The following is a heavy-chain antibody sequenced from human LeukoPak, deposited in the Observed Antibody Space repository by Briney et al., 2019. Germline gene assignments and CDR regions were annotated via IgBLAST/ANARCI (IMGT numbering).Heavy chain of an antibody. CDR3: ANSGGSYPMARFDY. D-gene: IGHD1-26*01. Sequence: GGSQRLPRAVSVLIFTIYAMSWVRQAPGKGLEWVSYITSGSSYIYYADSVKGRFPIPRDNAKNSLYLQMNILRAEDTAVYYCANSGGSYPMARFDYWCQGTLVTVSS. V-gene: IGHV3-21*04. CDR2: ITSGSSYI. CDR1: VLIFTIYA. J-gene: IGHJ4*02.